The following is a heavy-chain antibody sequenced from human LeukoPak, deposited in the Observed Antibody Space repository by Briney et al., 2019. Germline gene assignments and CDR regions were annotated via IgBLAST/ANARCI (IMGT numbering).Heavy chain of an antibody. J-gene: IGHJ4*02. D-gene: IGHD4-17*01. V-gene: IGHV3-33*01. Sequence: GGSLRLSCAASGFTFSSYGMHWVRQAPGKGLEGVAVIWYDGSNKYYADSVKGRFTISRDNSKNTLYLQMNSLRAEDTAVYYCARSDAYGDYVFDYWGQGTLVTVSS. CDR2: IWYDGSNK. CDR3: ARSDAYGDYVFDY. CDR1: GFTFSSYG.